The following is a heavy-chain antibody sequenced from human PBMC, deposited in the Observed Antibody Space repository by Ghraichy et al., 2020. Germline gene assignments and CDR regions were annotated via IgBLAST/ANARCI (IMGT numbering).Heavy chain of an antibody. D-gene: IGHD5-18*01. CDR3: ARQSGGYSYGYGSGDQYFDY. J-gene: IGHJ4*02. V-gene: IGHV4-39*01. CDR2: IYYSGGT. Sequence: SETLSLTCTVSGGSISSSSYYWGWIRQPPGKGLEWIGSIYYSGGTYYNPSLKSRVTISVDTSKNQFSLKLSSVTAADTAVYYCARQSGGYSYGYGSGDQYFDYWGQGTLVTVSS. CDR1: GGSISSSSYY.